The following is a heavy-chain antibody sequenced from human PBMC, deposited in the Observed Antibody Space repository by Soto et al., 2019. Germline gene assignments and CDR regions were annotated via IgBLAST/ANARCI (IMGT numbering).Heavy chain of an antibody. D-gene: IGHD3-10*01. Sequence: HPGGSLRLSCAASGFTFSSFWMSWVRQAPGKGLEWVADIKQAGSEKYYVDSVKGRFTISRDNAKNSLYLQMNSLRAEDTAVYYCARYFGDYYYYYMDVWGKGTTVTVSS. CDR1: GFTFSSFW. V-gene: IGHV3-7*01. J-gene: IGHJ6*03. CDR2: IKQAGSEK. CDR3: ARYFGDYYYYYMDV.